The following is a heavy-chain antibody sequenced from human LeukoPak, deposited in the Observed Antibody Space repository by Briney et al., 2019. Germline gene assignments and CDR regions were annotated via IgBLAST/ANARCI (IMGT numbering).Heavy chain of an antibody. D-gene: IGHD6-13*01. Sequence: ASVKVSCKASGYRLTSYGISWVRQAPGQGLEWMGWISTYNGNKNYAQKFQDRVTMTTDTYTSTAYMELRSLRSDDTAVYYCARYSVSYSSSWHYYFDYWGQGTLVTVSS. CDR3: ARYSVSYSSSWHYYFDY. CDR1: GYRLTSYG. V-gene: IGHV1-18*01. CDR2: ISTYNGNK. J-gene: IGHJ4*02.